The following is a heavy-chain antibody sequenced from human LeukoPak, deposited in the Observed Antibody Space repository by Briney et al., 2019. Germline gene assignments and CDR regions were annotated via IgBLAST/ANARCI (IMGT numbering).Heavy chain of an antibody. D-gene: IGHD2-2*01. CDR1: GFTFSSYA. Sequence: GGSLRLSCAASGFTFSSYAMSWVRQAPGKGLEWVSAICGSDGSRYYADSVKGRFTISRDNSKNTLYLQMNSLRGEDTAVYYCAKGGSPSCYSSSGYWGQGTLVTVSS. CDR3: AKGGSPSCYSSSGY. CDR2: ICGSDGSR. J-gene: IGHJ4*02. V-gene: IGHV3-23*01.